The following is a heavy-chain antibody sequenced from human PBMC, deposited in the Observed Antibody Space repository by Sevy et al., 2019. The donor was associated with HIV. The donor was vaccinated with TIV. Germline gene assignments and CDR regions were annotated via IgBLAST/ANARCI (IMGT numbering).Heavy chain of an antibody. J-gene: IGHJ6*02. V-gene: IGHV3-33*01. CDR1: GFTLSSYV. Sequence: GGSLRLSCAASGFTLSSYVMHWVRQAPGKGLEWVAVIWYDGSNKYYADSVKGRFTISRDNSKNTLYLQMNSLRAEDTAVYYCARDGWELPAFMDVWGQGTTVTVSS. CDR2: IWYDGSNK. D-gene: IGHD1-26*01. CDR3: ARDGWELPAFMDV.